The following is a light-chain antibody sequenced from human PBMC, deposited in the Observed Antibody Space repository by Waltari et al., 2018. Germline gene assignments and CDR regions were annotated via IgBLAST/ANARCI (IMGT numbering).Light chain of an antibody. J-gene: IGKJ4*01. CDR2: GTS. CDR3: QQYDGEVVT. V-gene: IGKV3-20*01. CDR1: QCFTSIA. Sequence: RASQCFTSIALTWYQQKPGPAPRLLIYGTSSRATAIPDRFSGSGSGTDFTLTISRLEPEDFAVYYCQQYDGEVVTFGGGTKVEI.